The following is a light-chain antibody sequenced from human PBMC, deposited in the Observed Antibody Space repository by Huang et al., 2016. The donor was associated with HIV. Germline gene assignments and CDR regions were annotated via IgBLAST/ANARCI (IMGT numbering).Light chain of an antibody. J-gene: IGKJ5*01. CDR1: QGICSN. CDR3: QQLNTYPIT. Sequence: IQLTQSPSSLSASVGDRVTISSRASQGICSNLAWYQQKPGRAPRVMIYGASTLQSGVPSRFSGSGSGTDFTLTISSLQPEDFATYYCQQLNTYPITFGQGTRLEIK. CDR2: GAS. V-gene: IGKV1-9*01.